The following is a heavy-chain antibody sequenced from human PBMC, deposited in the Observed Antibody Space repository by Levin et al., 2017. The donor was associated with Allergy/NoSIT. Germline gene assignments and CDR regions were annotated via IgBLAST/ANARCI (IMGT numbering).Heavy chain of an antibody. CDR2: MNPNSGNT. V-gene: IGHV1-8*01. D-gene: IGHD3/OR15-3a*01. J-gene: IGHJ6*02. Sequence: GESLKISCKASGYTFTSYDINWVRQATGQGLEWMGWMNPNSGNTGYAQKFQGRVTMTRNTSISTAYMELSSLRSEDTAVYYCAIVPSTDVWTPYGYYGMDVWGQGTTVTVSS. CDR1: GYTFTSYD. CDR3: AIVPSTDVWTPYGYYGMDV.